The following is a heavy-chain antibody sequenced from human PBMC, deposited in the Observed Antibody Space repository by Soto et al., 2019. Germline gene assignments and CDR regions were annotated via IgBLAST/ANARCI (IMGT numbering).Heavy chain of an antibody. J-gene: IGHJ3*02. Sequence: QVTLKESGPVLVKPTETLTLTCTVSGFSLSRATMGVSWIRQPPGKALEWLAHIVSNDEKSYSTSLKNRLTISXDXSXSQXVLTMTNMDPVDTATYYCTRFYYYDSSGYYYAFDIWGQGTMVTVSS. CDR2: IVSNDEK. V-gene: IGHV2-26*01. D-gene: IGHD3-22*01. CDR3: TRFYYYDSSGYYYAFDI. CDR1: GFSLSRATMG.